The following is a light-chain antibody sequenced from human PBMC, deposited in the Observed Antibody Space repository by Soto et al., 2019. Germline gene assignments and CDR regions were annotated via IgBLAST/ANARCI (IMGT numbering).Light chain of an antibody. J-gene: IGLJ2*01. V-gene: IGLV1-51*01. Sequence: QSVLTQPPSVSAAPGQKVTISCSGSYSNIGNHSVSWYQQLPGTAPKLLIYDNNKRPSGIPDRFSGSRSGTSATLGITGLQTGDEADYYCGTWESGLSAALFGGGTKLTVL. CDR3: GTWESGLSAAL. CDR2: DNN. CDR1: YSNIGNHS.